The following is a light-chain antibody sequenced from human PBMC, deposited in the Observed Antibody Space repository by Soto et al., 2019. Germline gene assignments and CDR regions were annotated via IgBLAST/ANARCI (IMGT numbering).Light chain of an antibody. Sequence: QSALTQPASVSGSTGQSITISCSGTSSDVGGYKLVSWFQQHPGKVPKLMISEVTQRPSGVSDRFSGSKSGNTASLTISGLQAEDEADYYCYSYAGNSIYVFGTGTK. CDR3: YSYAGNSIYV. CDR2: EVT. CDR1: SSDVGGYKL. V-gene: IGLV2-23*02. J-gene: IGLJ1*01.